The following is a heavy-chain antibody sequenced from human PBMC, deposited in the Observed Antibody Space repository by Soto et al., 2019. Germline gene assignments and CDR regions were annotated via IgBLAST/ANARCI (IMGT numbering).Heavy chain of an antibody. CDR1: GFIFENFG. Sequence: EAQLLESGGGLLQPGGSLRLSCAASGFIFENFGMSWVRQAPGKGLEWISSISGSGFKKYYADSVKGRFTISRDNSKSTVYLELNNLSAEDTAVYHCAKNQGVELVPLATVDWFDPWGQGSVVTVSS. J-gene: IGHJ5*02. D-gene: IGHD1-26*01. CDR3: AKNQGVELVPLATVDWFDP. V-gene: IGHV3-23*01. CDR2: ISGSGFKK.